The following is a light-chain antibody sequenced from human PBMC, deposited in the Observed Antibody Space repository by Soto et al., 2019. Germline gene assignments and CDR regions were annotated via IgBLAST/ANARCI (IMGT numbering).Light chain of an antibody. J-gene: IGKJ4*01. CDR3: QQRSKWPPLT. CDR1: QSVDNF. Sequence: EIVLTQSPATLSLSPGERASLSCRASQSVDNFLAWYQQRPGQAPRLLIYDASKMATGIPARFSGSGSGTDFTLTISSLEPEDFAVYYCQQRSKWPPLTFGGGTKVEIK. V-gene: IGKV3-11*01. CDR2: DAS.